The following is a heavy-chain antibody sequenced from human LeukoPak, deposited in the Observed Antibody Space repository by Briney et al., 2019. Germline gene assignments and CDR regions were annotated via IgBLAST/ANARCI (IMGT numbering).Heavy chain of an antibody. Sequence: ASVKVSCKASGYTFTSYGVSWVRQAPGQGLEWMGWIGGYNGNTNYAQKLQGRVTMTTDTSTSTAYTELRSLRSDDTAVYYCARRPVGYYYYYMDVWGKGTTVTVSS. D-gene: IGHD4-23*01. J-gene: IGHJ6*03. CDR1: GYTFTSYG. V-gene: IGHV1-18*01. CDR3: ARRPVGYYYYYMDV. CDR2: IGGYNGNT.